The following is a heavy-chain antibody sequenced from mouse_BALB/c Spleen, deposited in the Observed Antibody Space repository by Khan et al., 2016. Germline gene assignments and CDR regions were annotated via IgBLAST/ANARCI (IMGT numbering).Heavy chain of an antibody. V-gene: IGHV1-9*01. CDR1: GYTIGSYW. CDR3: ARRNCDGRYFDV. CDR2: ILPVSGLI. Sequence: QVQLQQSGAELMKPGASVRISCKATGYTIGSYWIGWVKQRPGHGLEWIGEILPVSGLINYNEKFKGKATFTADTSSNTAYMQLSSLTSEDSAVHFCARRNCDGRYFDVWGAGTTVTVSS. D-gene: IGHD4-1*01. J-gene: IGHJ1*01.